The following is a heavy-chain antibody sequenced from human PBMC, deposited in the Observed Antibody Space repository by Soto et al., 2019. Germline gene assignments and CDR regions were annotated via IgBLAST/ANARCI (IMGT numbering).Heavy chain of an antibody. J-gene: IGHJ6*02. CDR1: GFSLSSYA. V-gene: IGHV3-23*01. CDR2: ISGSGDST. D-gene: IGHD2-8*01. CDR3: AKTRGAMIYAISVYGMDV. Sequence: GGSLRLSCAASGFSLSSYAMHWVRQAPGKGLEWVSIISGSGDSTFYADSVKGRFTISRDNSKSTLYLQINSLRAEDTAVYYCAKTRGAMIYAISVYGMDVWGQGTTVTVSS.